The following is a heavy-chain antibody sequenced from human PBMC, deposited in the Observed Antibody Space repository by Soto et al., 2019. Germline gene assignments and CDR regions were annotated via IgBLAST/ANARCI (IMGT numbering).Heavy chain of an antibody. J-gene: IGHJ5*02. CDR2: IYPGDSDT. V-gene: IGHV5-51*01. CDR3: ARWVVAVTLIHNWFDP. CDR1: GYSFTSYW. Sequence: PGESLKISCKGSGYSFTSYWIGWVRQMPGKGLEWMGIIYPGDSDTRYSPSFQGQVTISADTSISTAYLQWSSLKASDTAMFYCARWVVAVTLIHNWFDPWGKGTLVTVSP. D-gene: IGHD2-15*01.